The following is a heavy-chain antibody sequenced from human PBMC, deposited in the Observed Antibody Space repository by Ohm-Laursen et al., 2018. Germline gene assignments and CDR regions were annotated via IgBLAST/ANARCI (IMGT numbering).Heavy chain of an antibody. CDR3: ATGISSRDAFDI. CDR2: INPNSGGT. V-gene: IGHV1-2*02. D-gene: IGHD1-14*01. CDR1: GYTFTHYG. J-gene: IGHJ3*02. Sequence: SVKVSCKTSGYTFTHYGISWVRQAPGQGLEWMGWINPNSGGTNYAQKFQGRVTMTRDTSISTAYMELSRLRSDDTAVYYCATGISSRDAFDIWGQGTMVTVSS.